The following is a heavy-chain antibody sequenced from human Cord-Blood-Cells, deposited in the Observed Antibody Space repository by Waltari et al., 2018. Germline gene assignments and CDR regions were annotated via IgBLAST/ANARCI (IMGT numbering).Heavy chain of an antibody. V-gene: IGHV1-69*01. J-gene: IGHJ4*02. CDR3: AYAYCGGDCYYKAFDY. D-gene: IGHD2-21*02. CDR2: IIPIFGTA. CDR1: GGTFSSYA. Sequence: QVQLVQSWAEVKKPGSSVKVSCKSSGGTFSSYAISWVRQAPGQGLEWMGGIIPIFGTANYEQKFQGRVTITADESTSTAYMELNSLRSEDTAVYYCAYAYCGGDCYYKAFDYWGQGTLVTVSS.